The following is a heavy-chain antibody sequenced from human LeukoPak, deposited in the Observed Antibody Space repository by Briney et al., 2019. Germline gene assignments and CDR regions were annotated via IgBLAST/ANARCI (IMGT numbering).Heavy chain of an antibody. CDR2: ISGSGGST. CDR3: AKWAFCDFWSGYYWYYFDY. D-gene: IGHD3-3*01. J-gene: IGHJ4*02. Sequence: GGSLRLSCAASGFTFSSYAMSWVRQAPGKGLEWVSAISGSGGSTYYADSVKGRFTISRDNSKNTQYLQMNSLRAEDTAVYYCAKWAFCDFWSGYYWYYFDYWGQGTLVTVSS. V-gene: IGHV3-23*01. CDR1: GFTFSSYA.